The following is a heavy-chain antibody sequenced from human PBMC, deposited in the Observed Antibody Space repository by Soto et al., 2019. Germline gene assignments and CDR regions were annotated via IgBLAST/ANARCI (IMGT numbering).Heavy chain of an antibody. V-gene: IGHV3-33*06. CDR2: IWYDGSNK. D-gene: IGHD3-22*01. CDR3: AKAYYDSSGFYYASDY. CDR1: GFTFSSHG. J-gene: IGHJ4*02. Sequence: VQLVESGGGVVQPGRSLRLSCAASGFTFSSHGMHWVRQAPGKGLEWVAFIWYDGSNKYYADSVKGRFTISRDNSKNTLYLQMNSLRAEDTAVYYCAKAYYDSSGFYYASDYWGQGALVTVSS.